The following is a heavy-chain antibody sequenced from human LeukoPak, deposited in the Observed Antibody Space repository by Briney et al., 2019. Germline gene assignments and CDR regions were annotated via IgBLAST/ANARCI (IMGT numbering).Heavy chain of an antibody. D-gene: IGHD2-15*01. CDR3: AGCSGGSCYSRGKYGVDV. CDR1: GFTVSSNY. Sequence: PGGSLRLSCAASGFTVSSNYMSWVRQAPGKGLECVSFISTSGDFTYYAASVKGRFTVSRDNSKNTLYLQMNSLRADDTAVYYCAGCSGGSCYSRGKYGVDVWGQGTTVIVSS. J-gene: IGHJ6*02. V-gene: IGHV3-53*01. CDR2: ISTSGDFT.